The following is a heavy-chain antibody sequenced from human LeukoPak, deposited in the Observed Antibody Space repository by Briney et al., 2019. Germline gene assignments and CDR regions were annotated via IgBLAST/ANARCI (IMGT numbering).Heavy chain of an antibody. D-gene: IGHD6-19*01. CDR1: GYSISSGYY. CDR2: IYHSGST. Sequence: SETLSLTCAVSGYSISSGYYWGWIRQPPGKGLEWIGSIYHSGSTYYNPSPKSRVTISVDTSKNQFSLKLSSVTAADTAVYYCARQHSRGWLVDFDYWGQGTLVTVSS. J-gene: IGHJ4*02. CDR3: ARQHSRGWLVDFDY. V-gene: IGHV4-38-2*01.